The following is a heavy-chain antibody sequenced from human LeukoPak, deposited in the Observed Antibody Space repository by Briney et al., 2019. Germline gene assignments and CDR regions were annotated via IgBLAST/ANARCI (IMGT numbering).Heavy chain of an antibody. V-gene: IGHV3-15*01. J-gene: IGHJ4*02. CDR3: TTRYCRGGSCYRQFGY. D-gene: IGHD2-15*01. Sequence: GGSLRRSCAASGFTCSNAWMSWVRQAPGKGLEWGGRIKSKTDGGTTDYAAPVKGRFTISRDDSKNTLYLQMNSLKTEGTGVYYCTTRYCRGGSCYRQFGYWGQGTLVTVSS. CDR1: GFTCSNAW. CDR2: IKSKTDGGTT.